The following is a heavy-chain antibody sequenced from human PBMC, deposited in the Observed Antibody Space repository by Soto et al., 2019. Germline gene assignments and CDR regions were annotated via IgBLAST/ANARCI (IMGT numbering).Heavy chain of an antibody. CDR3: AKDRTTGTQGLFYGLDV. Sequence: QMQLVESGGGVVQPGRSLRLSCVASGFTFNRYGMHWVRQAPGKGLEWVALISFDGSDKFYLDSVKRRFTLSRDNSKNTMFLQMNNLRSEDTALYYCAKDRTTGTQGLFYGLDVWGQGTTVTVSS. CDR2: ISFDGSDK. V-gene: IGHV3-30*18. CDR1: GFTFNRYG. J-gene: IGHJ6*01. D-gene: IGHD4-4*01.